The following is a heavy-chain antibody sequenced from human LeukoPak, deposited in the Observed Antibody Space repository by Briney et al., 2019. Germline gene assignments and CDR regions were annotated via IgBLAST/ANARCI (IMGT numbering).Heavy chain of an antibody. J-gene: IGHJ6*02. CDR2: ISGSGGST. CDR1: GFTFSSYA. Sequence: GGSLRLSCAAPGFTFSSYAMSWVRQAPGKGLEWVSAISGSGGSTYYADSVKGRFAISRDNSKNTLYLQMNSLRAEDTAVYYCAKSREGGYYYGMDVWGQGTTVTVSS. D-gene: IGHD3-16*01. CDR3: AKSREGGYYYGMDV. V-gene: IGHV3-23*01.